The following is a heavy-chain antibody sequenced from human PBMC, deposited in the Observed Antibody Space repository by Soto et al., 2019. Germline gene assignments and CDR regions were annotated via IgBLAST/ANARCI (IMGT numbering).Heavy chain of an antibody. CDR3: ASPWELLN. Sequence: QVQLVQSGDEVKKPGSSVKVSCKASGGTFRSYAISWVRQAHGQGLEWMGGIIPIFGTANYAQKIQGRVKITADESTSTAYMELSSLRSEDTAVYYCASPWELLNWGQGTLVTVSS. V-gene: IGHV1-69*01. J-gene: IGHJ4*02. CDR1: GGTFRSYA. CDR2: IIPIFGTA. D-gene: IGHD1-26*01.